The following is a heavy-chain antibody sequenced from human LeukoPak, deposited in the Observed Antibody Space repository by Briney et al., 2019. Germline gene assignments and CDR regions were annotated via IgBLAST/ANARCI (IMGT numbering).Heavy chain of an antibody. CDR3: ARGRGYSSGWYCFDY. CDR2: MNPNSGNT. Sequence: ASVKVSCKASGYTFTSYDINWVRQATGQGLEWVGWMNPNSGNTGYAQKFQGRVTMTRNTSISTAYMELSSLRSEDTAVYYCARGRGYSSGWYCFDYWGQGTLVTVSS. V-gene: IGHV1-8*01. J-gene: IGHJ4*02. CDR1: GYTFTSYD. D-gene: IGHD6-19*01.